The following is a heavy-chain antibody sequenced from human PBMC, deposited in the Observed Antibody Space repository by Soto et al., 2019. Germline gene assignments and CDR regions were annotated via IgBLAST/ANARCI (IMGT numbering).Heavy chain of an antibody. CDR3: ARNKGYCESSSCYGMDV. D-gene: IGHD2-15*01. CDR2: IYPGDSDT. J-gene: IGHJ6*02. V-gene: IGHV5-51*01. CDR1: GYSFTTYW. Sequence: GESLKISCKGSGYSFTTYWIVWVRQMPGKGLEWMGAIYPGDSDTRYSPSFEGQVTISADKSISTAYLQWNSLKASDTAMYFCARNKGYCESSSCYGMDVWGQGPTVTVSS.